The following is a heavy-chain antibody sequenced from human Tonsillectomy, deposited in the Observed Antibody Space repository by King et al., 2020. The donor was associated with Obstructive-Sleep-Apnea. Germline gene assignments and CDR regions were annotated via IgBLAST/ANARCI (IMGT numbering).Heavy chain of an antibody. CDR3: AGGGPLLRFYGMDV. CDR1: GYTFSSYA. D-gene: IGHD3-3*01. Sequence: GQLVQSGAEVKKPGASVKVSCKASGYTFSSYAMHWVRQAPGQRLEWMGWINAGNGNTKYSQKFQGRVTITRDTSASTAYMELSSLGYEDTAVYYCAGGGPLLRFYGMDVWGQGTTVTVSS. V-gene: IGHV1-3*01. CDR2: INAGNGNT. J-gene: IGHJ6*02.